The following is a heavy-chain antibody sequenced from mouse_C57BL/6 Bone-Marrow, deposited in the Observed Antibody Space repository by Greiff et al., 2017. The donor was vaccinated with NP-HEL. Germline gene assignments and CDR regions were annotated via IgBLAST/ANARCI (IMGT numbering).Heavy chain of an antibody. D-gene: IGHD1-1*01. J-gene: IGHJ3*01. CDR3: ASYGSSPSWFAY. CDR2: IWSGGST. CDR1: GFSLTSYG. V-gene: IGHV2-2*01. Sequence: VQGVESGPGLVQPSQSLSITCTVSGFSLTSYGVHWVRQSPGKGLEWLGVIWSGGSTDYNAAVISRLSISKDNSKSQVFCKMNSLQADDTAIYYCASYGSSPSWFAYWGQGTLVTVSA.